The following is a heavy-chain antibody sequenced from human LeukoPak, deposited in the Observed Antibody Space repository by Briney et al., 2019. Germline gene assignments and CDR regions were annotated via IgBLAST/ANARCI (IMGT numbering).Heavy chain of an antibody. CDR2: LGDSGGST. J-gene: IGHJ4*02. Sequence: PGGSLRLSCAASGFTLSSHGMSWVRQAPGKGLEWVSALGDSGGSTYYADSVKGRFTISRDTSKNTLYLQMNSLRAGDTAVYYCARDSPVCSYWGQGTLVTVSS. V-gene: IGHV3-23*01. CDR1: GFTLSSHG. D-gene: IGHD3-10*02. CDR3: ARDSPVCSY.